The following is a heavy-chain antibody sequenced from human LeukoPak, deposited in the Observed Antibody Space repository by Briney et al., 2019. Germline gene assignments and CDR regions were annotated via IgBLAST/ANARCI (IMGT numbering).Heavy chain of an antibody. CDR3: ARVDSYDSGWFDY. Sequence: GGSLRLSCAASGFTFSGYSMSWVRQAPGKGLEWVANINQGGSATYYVDSVKGRFTISRDNAKNSLYLQMNSLRAEDTAVYYCARVDSYDSGWFDYWGQGTLVTVSS. J-gene: IGHJ4*02. V-gene: IGHV3-7*04. CDR1: GFTFSGYS. CDR2: INQGGSAT. D-gene: IGHD6-19*01.